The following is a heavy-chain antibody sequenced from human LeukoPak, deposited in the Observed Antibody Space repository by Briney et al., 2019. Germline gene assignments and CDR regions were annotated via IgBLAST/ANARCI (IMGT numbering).Heavy chain of an antibody. CDR2: ISWNSGSI. V-gene: IGHV3-9*01. CDR3: ARNNWFDP. CDR1: GFTFDDYA. J-gene: IGHJ5*02. Sequence: GRSLRLSCAASGFTFDDYAMHWVRQAPGKGLEWVSGISWNSGSIGYADSVKGRFTISRDNSKNTLYLQMNSLRAEDTAVYYCARNNWFDPWGQGTLVTVSS.